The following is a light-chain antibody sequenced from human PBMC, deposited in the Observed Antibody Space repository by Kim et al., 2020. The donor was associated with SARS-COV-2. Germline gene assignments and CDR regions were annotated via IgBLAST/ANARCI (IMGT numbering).Light chain of an antibody. CDR2: GKN. J-gene: IGLJ2*01. Sequence: VALGKTVRNKSQGDGLRSYYATWYQQKPGHAPIVVIYGKNNGLSGIPDRFSGSSSGNTASLTITGTQAGDEADYYCNSRDSNDNVVFGGGTQLTVL. CDR3: NSRDSNDNVV. V-gene: IGLV3-19*01. CDR1: GLRSYY.